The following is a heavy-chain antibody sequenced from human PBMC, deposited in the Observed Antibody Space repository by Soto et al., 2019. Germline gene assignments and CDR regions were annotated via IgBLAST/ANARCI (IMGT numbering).Heavy chain of an antibody. CDR1: GGSINNYY. J-gene: IGHJ4*02. V-gene: IGHV4-59*01. Sequence: QVQLQESGPGLVKPSETLSLTCTVSGGSINNYYSSWIRQPPGKGLEWIGYIYYSGSTNYNPSLKSRVTISVEAAKNQFPLKLSSVTAADTAVYYCARLYGGNFDYWGPGTLVTVSS. CDR3: ARLYGGNFDY. D-gene: IGHD2-15*01. CDR2: IYYSGST.